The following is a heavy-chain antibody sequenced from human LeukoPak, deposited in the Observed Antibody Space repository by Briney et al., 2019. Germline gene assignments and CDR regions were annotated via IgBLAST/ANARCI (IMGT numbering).Heavy chain of an antibody. J-gene: IGHJ5*02. CDR3: ARHVGRQQQLVKRTVVRFDP. CDR2: INHSGST. V-gene: IGHV4-34*01. D-gene: IGHD6-13*01. CDR1: GGSFSGYY. Sequence: SETLSLTCAVYGGSFSGYYWSWIRQPPGKGLEWIGEINHSGSTNYNPSLKSRVTISVDTSKNQFSLKLSSVTAADTAVYYCARHVGRQQQLVKRTVVRFDPWGQGTLVTVSS.